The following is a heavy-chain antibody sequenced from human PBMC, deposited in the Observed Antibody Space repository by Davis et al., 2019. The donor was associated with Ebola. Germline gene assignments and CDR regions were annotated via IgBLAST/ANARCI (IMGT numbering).Heavy chain of an antibody. CDR2: IYSGGST. V-gene: IGHV3-53*01. CDR3: ARSAVAEYFQH. Sequence: GESLKISCAASGFTFSSYSMNWVRQAPGKGLEWVSVIYSGGSTYYADSVKGRFTISRDNSKNTLYLQMNSLRAEDTAVYYCARSAVAEYFQHWGQGTLVTVSS. J-gene: IGHJ1*01. D-gene: IGHD6-19*01. CDR1: GFTFSSYS.